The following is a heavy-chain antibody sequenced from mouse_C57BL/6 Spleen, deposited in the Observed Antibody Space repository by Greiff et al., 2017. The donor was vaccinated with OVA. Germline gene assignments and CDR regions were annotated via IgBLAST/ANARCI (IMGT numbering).Heavy chain of an antibody. CDR2: IYPGSGST. CDR1: GYTFTSYW. D-gene: IGHD3-2*02. Sequence: QVQLQQPGAELVKPVASVKMSCKASGYTFTSYWITWVKQRPGQGLEWIGDIYPGSGSTNYNEKFKSKATLTVDTSSSTAYMQLSSLTSEDSAVYYCARDSSGSPLDYWGQGTTLTVSS. V-gene: IGHV1-55*01. CDR3: ARDSSGSPLDY. J-gene: IGHJ2*01.